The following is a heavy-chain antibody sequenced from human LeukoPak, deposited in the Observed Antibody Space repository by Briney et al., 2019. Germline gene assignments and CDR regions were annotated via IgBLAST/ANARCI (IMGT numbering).Heavy chain of an antibody. CDR3: VYSGDYEEGY. V-gene: IGHV3-7*01. Sequence: GGSLRLSCTASGFTFGDYAMSWVRQAPGKGLEWVANIKQDGSEKYHVDSVKGRFTISRDNAKNTLYLQMNSLRAEDTAVYYCVYSGDYEEGYWGQGTLVTVSS. CDR2: IKQDGSEK. J-gene: IGHJ4*02. D-gene: IGHD4-17*01. CDR1: GFTFGDYA.